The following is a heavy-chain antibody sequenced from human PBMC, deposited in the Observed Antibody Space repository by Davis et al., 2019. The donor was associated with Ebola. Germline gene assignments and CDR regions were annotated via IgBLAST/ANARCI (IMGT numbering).Heavy chain of an antibody. V-gene: IGHV4-34*01. CDR3: ARAGSWYDWFDP. D-gene: IGHD6-13*01. Sequence: SETLSLTCAVYGGSFSGYYWNWIRQPPGKGLECIGEINHSGSTNYNPSLKSRVTISVDTSKNHFSLKLSSVTAADTAVYYCARAGSWYDWFDPWGQGTLVTVSS. CDR2: INHSGST. J-gene: IGHJ5*02. CDR1: GGSFSGYY.